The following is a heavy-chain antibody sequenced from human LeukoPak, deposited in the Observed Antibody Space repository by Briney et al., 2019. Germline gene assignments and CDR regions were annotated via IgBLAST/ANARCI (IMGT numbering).Heavy chain of an antibody. CDR1: GYKFNAYW. Sequence: GESLKISCKGSGYKFNAYWIAWVGQMPGKGLEWMGIIYPDDSDTRYSPSCQGHVTISADKSVSVAYLQWSSLKASDTAMYYCARLGDYGMDVWAQGTTVAVSS. CDR2: IYPDDSDT. V-gene: IGHV5-51*01. CDR3: ARLGDYGMDV. J-gene: IGHJ6*02.